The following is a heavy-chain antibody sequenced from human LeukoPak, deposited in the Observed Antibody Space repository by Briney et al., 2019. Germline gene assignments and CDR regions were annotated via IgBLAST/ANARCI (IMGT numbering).Heavy chain of an antibody. CDR2: IIPILGIA. J-gene: IGHJ4*02. D-gene: IGHD3-9*01. CDR1: GGTFSSYA. Sequence: GASVKVSCKASGGTFSSYAISWVRQAPGQGLEWMGRIIPILGIANYAQKFQGRVTITADKSTSTAYMELSSLRSEDTAVYYCARDGDYDKPPDYWGQGTLVTVSS. V-gene: IGHV1-69*04. CDR3: ARDGDYDKPPDY.